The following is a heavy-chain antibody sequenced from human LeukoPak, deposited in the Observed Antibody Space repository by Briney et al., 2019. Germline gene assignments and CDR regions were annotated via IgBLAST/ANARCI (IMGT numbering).Heavy chain of an antibody. CDR2: MKQDETEK. CDR3: ASGAHYSSSWSYLDY. Sequence: GGSLRLSCAASGFTFSIYWMSWVRQAPGKGLEWVANMKQDETEKYYVDSVKGRLTISRDNAKNSLYLQMNSLRAEDTAVYYCASGAHYSSSWSYLDYWGQGALVTVSS. D-gene: IGHD6-13*01. V-gene: IGHV3-7*01. CDR1: GFTFSIYW. J-gene: IGHJ4*02.